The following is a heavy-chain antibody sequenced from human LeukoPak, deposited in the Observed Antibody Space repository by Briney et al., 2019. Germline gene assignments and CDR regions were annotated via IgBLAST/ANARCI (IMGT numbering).Heavy chain of an antibody. J-gene: IGHJ5*02. CDR3: AKGPEDVYCSSTSCYRNWFDP. CDR1: GFTFNDYW. D-gene: IGHD2-2*01. CDR2: IKQDGSEK. Sequence: GGSLRLSCAASGFTFNDYWMTWVRQAPGKGLEWVANIKQDGSEKYYVDSVKGRFTISRDNAKNSLYLQMNSLRAEDTAVYYCAKGPEDVYCSSTSCYRNWFDPWGQGTLVTVSS. V-gene: IGHV3-7*01.